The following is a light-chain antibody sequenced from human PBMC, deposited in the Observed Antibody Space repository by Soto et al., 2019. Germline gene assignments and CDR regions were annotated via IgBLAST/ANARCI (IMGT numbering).Light chain of an antibody. CDR1: SSDVGGYNY. CDR2: DVS. J-gene: IGLJ1*01. V-gene: IGLV2-8*01. CDR3: SSYAGTHVV. Sequence: QSVLTQPPSASGSPGQSVTVSCTGTSSDVGGYNYVSWYQQHPDKAPKLMIYDVSKRPSGVPDRFSGSKSGNTASLTVTGLQAEDEADYYCSSYAGTHVVFGTGTKVTVL.